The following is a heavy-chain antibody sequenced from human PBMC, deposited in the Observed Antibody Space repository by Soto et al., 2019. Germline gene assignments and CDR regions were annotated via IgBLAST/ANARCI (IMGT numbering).Heavy chain of an antibody. D-gene: IGHD2-2*01. CDR1: GFTFSSYW. CDR3: AKSADIVVVPAATDFDY. V-gene: IGHV3-23*01. Sequence: GGSLRLSCAASGFTFSSYWMSWVRQSPGKGLEWVSAISGSGGSTYYADSVKGRFTISRDNSKNTLYLQMNSLRAEDTAVYYCAKSADIVVVPAATDFDYWGQGTLVTVSS. J-gene: IGHJ4*02. CDR2: ISGSGGST.